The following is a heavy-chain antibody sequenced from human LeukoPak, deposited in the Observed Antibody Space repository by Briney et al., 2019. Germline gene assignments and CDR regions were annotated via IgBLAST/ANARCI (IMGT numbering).Heavy chain of an antibody. J-gene: IGHJ6*02. CDR1: GFTFSSYA. CDR3: CYALEGYYGMDV. V-gene: IGHV3-23*01. D-gene: IGHD2-2*01. CDR2: ISGSGGST. Sequence: GGSLRLSCAASGFTFSSYAMSWVRQAPGKGLEWVSAISGSGGSTYYADSVKGRFTISRDNSKNSLYLQMNSLRAEDTAVYYCCYALEGYYGMDVWGQGTTVTVSS.